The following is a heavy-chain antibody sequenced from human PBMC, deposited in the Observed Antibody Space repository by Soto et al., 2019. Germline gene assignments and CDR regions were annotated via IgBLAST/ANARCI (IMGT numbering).Heavy chain of an antibody. V-gene: IGHV3-7*05. D-gene: IGHD4-17*01. J-gene: IGHJ3*02. Sequence: DVQLVESGGDLVQPGGSLRLSCAASGFTFGNYWMAWVRQAPGKGLEGVANIRGDGSREYYLDSVRGRFSVSRDNAQESLYLQMTGLRVEDTAVYYCARDVNYGDGTAYYDVFDIGGQGTVVTVSS. CDR1: GFTFGNYW. CDR3: ARDVNYGDGTAYYDVFDI. CDR2: IRGDGSRE.